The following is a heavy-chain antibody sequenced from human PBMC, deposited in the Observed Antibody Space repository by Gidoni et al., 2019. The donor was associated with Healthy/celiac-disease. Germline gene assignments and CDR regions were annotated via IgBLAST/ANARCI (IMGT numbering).Heavy chain of an antibody. CDR1: GGSISSGSYY. J-gene: IGHJ6*02. Sequence: QVQLQESGPGLVKPSQTLSLTCTVSGGSISSGSYYWSWIRQPAGKGLEWIGRIYTSGSTNYNPSLKSLVTISVDTSKNQFSLKLSSVTAADTAVYYCAREFSTYYYDSSGYEYGMDVWGQGTTVTVSS. V-gene: IGHV4-61*02. CDR2: IYTSGST. CDR3: AREFSTYYYDSSGYEYGMDV. D-gene: IGHD3-22*01.